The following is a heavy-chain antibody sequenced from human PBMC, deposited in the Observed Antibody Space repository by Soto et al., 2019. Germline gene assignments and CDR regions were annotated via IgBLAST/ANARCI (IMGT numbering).Heavy chain of an antibody. J-gene: IGHJ4*02. D-gene: IGHD3-10*01. CDR2: ISSSGSTI. CDR1: GFTFSSYE. V-gene: IGHV3-48*03. Sequence: EVQLVESGGGLVQPGGSLRLSCAASGFTFSSYEMNWVRQAPGKGLEWVSYISSSGSTIYYADSVKGRFTISRDNAKNSLYLPMNSLRAADTAVYYCARVRTGGDYWGQGTLVTVSS. CDR3: ARVRTGGDY.